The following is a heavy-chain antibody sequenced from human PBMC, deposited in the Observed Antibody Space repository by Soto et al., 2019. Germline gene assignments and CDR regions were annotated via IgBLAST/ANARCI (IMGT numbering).Heavy chain of an antibody. V-gene: IGHV1-69*13. CDR1: GGTFSSYA. CDR2: LIPFFGTA. CDR3: ARDSSGWDHSYYYYYGMDV. D-gene: IGHD6-19*01. Sequence: SVKVSCKASGGTFSSYAISWVRQAPGQVLEWMGGLIPFFGTANYAQKFQGRVTITADESTSTAYMELSSLRSEDTAVYYCARDSSGWDHSYYYYYGMDVWGQGTTVTVSS. J-gene: IGHJ6*02.